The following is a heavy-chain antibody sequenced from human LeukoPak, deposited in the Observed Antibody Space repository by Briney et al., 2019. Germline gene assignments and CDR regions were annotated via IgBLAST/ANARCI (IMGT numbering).Heavy chain of an antibody. J-gene: IGHJ6*03. CDR2: IYTSGST. D-gene: IGHD5-12*01. V-gene: IGHV4-4*07. Sequence: SETLSLTCTASGGSISSYYWSWIRQPAGKGLEWIGRIYTSGSTNYNLSLMSRVTISVDKTKLQFSLKLSSVNAADTAVYYCARDIYLRSIRAYYMDVWGKGTTVTISS. CDR1: GGSISSYY. CDR3: ARDIYLRSIRAYYMDV.